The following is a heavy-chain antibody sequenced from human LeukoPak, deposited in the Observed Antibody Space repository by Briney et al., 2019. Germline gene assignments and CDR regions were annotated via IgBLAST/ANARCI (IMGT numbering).Heavy chain of an antibody. CDR2: IKHDESEK. V-gene: IGHV3-7*03. Sequence: GGSLRLSCAASGFSFNSDWMDWVRQAPGKGLEWVANIKHDESEKNYLDSVKGRFTISRDNAKNSLYLQMNSLRAEDTAVYYCARDGLYYHASGSIDYWGQGTLVTVSS. CDR3: ARDGLYYHASGSIDY. J-gene: IGHJ4*02. D-gene: IGHD3-10*01. CDR1: GFSFNSDW.